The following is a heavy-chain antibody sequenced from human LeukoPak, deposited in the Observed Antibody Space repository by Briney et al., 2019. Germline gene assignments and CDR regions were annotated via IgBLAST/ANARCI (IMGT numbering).Heavy chain of an antibody. J-gene: IGHJ3*02. CDR3: ARRPQYSGSYYDDAFDI. Sequence: ASVKVSCKASGYTFTSYYMHWVPQAPGQGLEWMGIINPSGGSTSYAQKFQGRVTMTRDTSTSTVYMELSSLRSEDTAVYYCARRPQYSGSYYDDAFDIWGQGTMVTVSS. CDR1: GYTFTSYY. V-gene: IGHV1-46*01. D-gene: IGHD1-26*01. CDR2: INPSGGST.